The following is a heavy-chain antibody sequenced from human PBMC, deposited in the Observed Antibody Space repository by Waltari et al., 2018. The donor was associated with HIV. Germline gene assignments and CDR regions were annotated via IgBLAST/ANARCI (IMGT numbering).Heavy chain of an antibody. CDR3: ARARPGAVFGDN. J-gene: IGHJ4*02. CDR2: RGPSSGKT. V-gene: IGHV1-8*01. Sequence: QVQLVQSGAEVKQPGASVKVYCKTSGYDFSTFDINWVRQAPGQGFEWMGWRGPSSGKTGYARRFHGRVSMTRDTSIDTAYMQLSRLTSRDTAVYYGARARPGAVFGDNWGQGTLVVVSS. D-gene: IGHD3-3*01. CDR1: GYDFSTFD.